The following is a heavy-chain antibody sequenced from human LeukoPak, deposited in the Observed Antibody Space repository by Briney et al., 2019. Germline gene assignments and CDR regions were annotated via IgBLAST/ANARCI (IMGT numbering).Heavy chain of an antibody. D-gene: IGHD5-18*01. Sequence: QPGGSLRLSCAAFGLTFIGYAMSWVPQAPGKGLEWVSGVCGSGGSTYYADPVKGRFTISRDNSKNSLYLQMNSLRAEDTAVYYCAKDEDTAMPEEAFDIWGQGTVVTVSS. CDR1: GLTFIGYA. CDR3: AKDEDTAMPEEAFDI. J-gene: IGHJ3*02. CDR2: VCGSGGST. V-gene: IGHV3-23*01.